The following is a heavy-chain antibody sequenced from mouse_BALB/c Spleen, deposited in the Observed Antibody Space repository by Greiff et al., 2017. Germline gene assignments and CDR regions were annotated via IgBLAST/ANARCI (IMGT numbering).Heavy chain of an antibody. D-gene: IGHD2-4*01. CDR3: ARSHDYERYYAMDY. CDR1: GFSLTSYG. J-gene: IGHJ4*01. CDR2: IWSGGST. V-gene: IGHV2-2*02. Sequence: VQLQESGPGLVQPSQSLSITCTASGFSLTSYGVHWVRQSPGKGLEWLGVIWSGGSTDYNAAFISRLGISKDNSKSQVFFKMNSLQANDTAIYYCARSHDYERYYAMDYWGQGTTVTVSS.